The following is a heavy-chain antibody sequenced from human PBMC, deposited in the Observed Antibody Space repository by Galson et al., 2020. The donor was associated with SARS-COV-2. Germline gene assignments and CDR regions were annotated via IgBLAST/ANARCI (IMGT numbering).Heavy chain of an antibody. Sequence: SETMSLTCTVSGGTISSGSYYWSWIRQPAGTGLERIERIYTSGSTNYNPSLQSRVTISIDTSKNQFSLELTSVTAADTAVYFCAYGVVAGTGYWGQGILVTVSS. CDR2: IYTSGST. V-gene: IGHV4-61*02. J-gene: IGHJ4*02. CDR1: GGTISSGSYY. D-gene: IGHD6-19*01. CDR3: AYGVVAGTGY.